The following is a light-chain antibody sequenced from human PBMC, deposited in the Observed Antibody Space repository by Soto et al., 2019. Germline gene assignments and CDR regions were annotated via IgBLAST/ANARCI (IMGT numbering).Light chain of an antibody. CDR2: DAS. J-gene: IGKJ1*01. CDR3: QQYNSYSPVT. Sequence: DIQMTQSPSTLSASVGDRVTITCRASQSISSWLAWYQQKPGKAPKLLIYDASSLESGVPSRFSGGGSGTEFTLTISSLQPDDFATYYCQQYNSYSPVTFGQGTKVEIK. CDR1: QSISSW. V-gene: IGKV1-5*01.